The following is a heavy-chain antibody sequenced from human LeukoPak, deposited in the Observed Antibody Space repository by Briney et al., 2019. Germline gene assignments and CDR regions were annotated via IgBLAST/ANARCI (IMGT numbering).Heavy chain of an antibody. CDR2: INPNSGGT. CDR3: ARVGAADYDILTGYNY. V-gene: IGHV1-2*02. J-gene: IGHJ4*02. CDR1: GYTFTGYY. D-gene: IGHD3-9*01. Sequence: ASVKVSCKASGYTFTGYYMHWVRQAPGQGLERMGWINPNSGGTNYAQKFQGRVTVTRDTSINTAYMELSRLRSDDTAVYYCARVGAADYDILTGYNYWGQGTLVTVSS.